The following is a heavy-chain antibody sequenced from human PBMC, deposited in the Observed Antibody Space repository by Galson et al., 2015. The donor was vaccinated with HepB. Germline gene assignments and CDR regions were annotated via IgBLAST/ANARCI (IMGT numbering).Heavy chain of an antibody. V-gene: IGHV1-46*01. CDR3: GRETRDTYYFDN. D-gene: IGHD2/OR15-2a*01. J-gene: IGHJ4*02. CDR2: IFAGGDTI. Sequence: SVKVSCKASGYTFTNYHFHWVRQAPGQGPEWMGKIFAGGDTIRYAQKFQGRVTLSMDSSTSTMYMEVSSLRSDDTAVYYCGRETRDTYYFDNWGQGTLVTVSS. CDR1: GYTFTNYH.